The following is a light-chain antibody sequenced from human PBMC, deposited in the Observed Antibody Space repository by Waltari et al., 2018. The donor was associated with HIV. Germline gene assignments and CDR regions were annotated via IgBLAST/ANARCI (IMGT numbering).Light chain of an antibody. CDR3: QSYDTSLGASV. V-gene: IGLV1-40*01. CDR2: MNT. Sequence: QSLLTQPPSVSGAPGRSVIITCTGNTSNIGQPYDFHLYQQLPGAAPKLLISMNTNRPSGVRDRLSVSRSGTSASLAITGLQAGDEADYYCQSYDTSLGASVFGGGTKLTVL. J-gene: IGLJ3*02. CDR1: TSNIGQPYD.